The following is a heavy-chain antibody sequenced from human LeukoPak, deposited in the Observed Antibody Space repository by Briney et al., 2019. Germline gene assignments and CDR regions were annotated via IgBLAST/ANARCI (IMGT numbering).Heavy chain of an antibody. Sequence: GRSLRLSCAASGFTFSSYAMSWVRQAPGKGLEWVSAISGSGGSTYYADSVKGRFTISRDNSKNTLYLQMNSLRAEDTAVYSCAKARYGDYVAPVGGPFDYWGQGTLVTVSS. D-gene: IGHD4-17*01. CDR2: ISGSGGST. J-gene: IGHJ4*02. CDR1: GFTFSSYA. V-gene: IGHV3-23*01. CDR3: AKARYGDYVAPVGGPFDY.